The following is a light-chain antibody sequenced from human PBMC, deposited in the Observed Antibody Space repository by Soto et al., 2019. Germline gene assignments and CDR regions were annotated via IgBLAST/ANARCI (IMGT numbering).Light chain of an antibody. J-gene: IGKJ2*01. CDR1: QSVLYSSNNKNY. V-gene: IGKV4-1*01. CDR2: WAS. Sequence: DIVMTQSPDSLAVSLGERATINCKSSQSVLYSSNNKNYLAWYQQKPGQPPKLLIYWASTRESGVPDRFSGSGSGTDFTLTSSSLQAEDVAVYYCQQYYSTHTFGQGTKLEI. CDR3: QQYYSTHT.